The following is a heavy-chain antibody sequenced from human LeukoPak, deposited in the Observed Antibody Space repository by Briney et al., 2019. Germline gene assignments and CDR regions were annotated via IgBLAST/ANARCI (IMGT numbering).Heavy chain of an antibody. Sequence: SVKVSCKASGGTFSSYAISWVRQAPGQGLEWMGGIIPIFGTANYAQKFQGRVTITADKPTSTAYMELSSLRSEDTAVYYCASERGGVTHFDYWGQGTLVTVSS. V-gene: IGHV1-69*06. J-gene: IGHJ4*02. CDR2: IIPIFGTA. CDR3: ASERGGVTHFDY. D-gene: IGHD3-10*01. CDR1: GGTFSSYA.